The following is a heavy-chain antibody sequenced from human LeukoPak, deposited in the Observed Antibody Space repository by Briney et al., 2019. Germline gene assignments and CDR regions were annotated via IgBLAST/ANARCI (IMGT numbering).Heavy chain of an antibody. CDR3: ARDENPLRYFDWPPFDY. CDR1: GFTFSSYS. D-gene: IGHD3-9*01. CDR2: ISSSSSYI. Sequence: GGSLRLSCAASGFTFSSYSMNWVRQAPGKGLEWVSSISSSSSYIYYADSVKGRFTISRDNAKNSPYLQMNSLRAEDTAVYYCARDENPLRYFDWPPFDYWGQGTLVTVSS. V-gene: IGHV3-21*01. J-gene: IGHJ4*02.